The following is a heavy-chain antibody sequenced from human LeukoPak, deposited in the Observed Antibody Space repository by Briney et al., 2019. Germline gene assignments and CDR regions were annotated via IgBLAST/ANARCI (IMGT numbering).Heavy chain of an antibody. CDR1: GGSISSGGYY. Sequence: PSETLSLTCTVSGGSISSGGYYWSWIRQHPGKGLEWIGYIYYSGSTYYNPSLKSRVTISVDTSKNRFSLKLSSVTAADTAVYYCARVAGPELEFNDYWGQGTLVTVSS. V-gene: IGHV4-31*03. D-gene: IGHD1-14*01. CDR2: IYYSGST. CDR3: ARVAGPELEFNDY. J-gene: IGHJ4*02.